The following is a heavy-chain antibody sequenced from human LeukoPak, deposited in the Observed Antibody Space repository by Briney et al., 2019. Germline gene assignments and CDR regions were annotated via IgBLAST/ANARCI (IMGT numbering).Heavy chain of an antibody. J-gene: IGHJ4*02. CDR1: GGSISSGGYY. D-gene: IGHD1-26*01. V-gene: IGHV4-39*07. CDR2: IYYSGST. CDR3: ARPHEWELLALDY. Sequence: SQTLSLTCTVSGGSISSGGYYWGCIRQPPGKGLEWIGTIYYSGSTNYNPSLKSRVTISVDTSKNQFSLKLSSVTAADTAVYYCARPHEWELLALDYWGQGTLVTVSS.